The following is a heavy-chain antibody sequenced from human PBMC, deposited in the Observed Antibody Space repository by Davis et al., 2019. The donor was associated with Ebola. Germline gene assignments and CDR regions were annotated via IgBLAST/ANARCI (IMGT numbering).Heavy chain of an antibody. V-gene: IGHV3-66*01. CDR3: ARDLYLGSWNYYGMDV. D-gene: IGHD2-2*02. CDR1: GFTVSSNY. Sequence: GESLKISCAASGFTVSSNYMNWVRQAPGKGLEWVSVIYSGGSTYYADSVKGRFTFSSDNSKNTLYLQMNSLRAEDTAVYYCARDLYLGSWNYYGMDVWGQGTTVTVSS. CDR2: IYSGGST. J-gene: IGHJ6*02.